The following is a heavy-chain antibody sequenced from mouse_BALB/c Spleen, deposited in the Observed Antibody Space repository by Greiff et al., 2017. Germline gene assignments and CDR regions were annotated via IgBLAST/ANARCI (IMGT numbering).Heavy chain of an antibody. D-gene: IGHD1-1*02. CDR1: GFTFSSYA. CDR2: ISSGGSYT. Sequence: EVKLMESGGGLVKPGGSLKLSCAASGFTFSSYAMSWVRQSPEKRLEWVAEISSGGSYTYYPDTVTGRFTISRDNAKNTLYLEMSSLRSEDTAMYYCAREGGLYYAMDYWGQGTSVTVSS. V-gene: IGHV5-9-4*01. CDR3: AREGGLYYAMDY. J-gene: IGHJ4*01.